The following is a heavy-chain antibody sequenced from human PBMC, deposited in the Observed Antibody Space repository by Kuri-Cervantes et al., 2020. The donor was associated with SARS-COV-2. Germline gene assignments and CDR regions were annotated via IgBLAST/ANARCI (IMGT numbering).Heavy chain of an antibody. V-gene: IGHV1-2*02. CDR2: INPNSGGT. CDR1: GYTFTGYY. J-gene: IGHJ4*02. Sequence: ASVKVSCKASGYTFTGYYMHWVRQAPGQGLEWMGWINPNSGGTNYAQKFQGRVTMTRDTSISTAYMELSRLRSDDTAVYYCARDPSYYDSSGHYSPDAPQFDYWGQGTLVTVSS. CDR3: ARDPSYYDSSGHYSPDAPQFDY. D-gene: IGHD3-22*01.